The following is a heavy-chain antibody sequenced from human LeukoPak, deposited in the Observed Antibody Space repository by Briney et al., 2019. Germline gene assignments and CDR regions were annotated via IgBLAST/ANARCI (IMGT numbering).Heavy chain of an antibody. Sequence: PSETLSLTWTVSGASFNSDDQYWNWIRQSPGKGLEWIGSIHPSGMLYNNPSLESRVTMSRDMSKNQFSLNLNSVTAADTAVYFCSRGLDSRKLGYWGQGILVTVSS. CDR3: SRGLDSRKLGY. D-gene: IGHD3-22*01. V-gene: IGHV4-31*02. J-gene: IGHJ4*02. CDR2: IHPSGML. CDR1: GASFNSDDQY.